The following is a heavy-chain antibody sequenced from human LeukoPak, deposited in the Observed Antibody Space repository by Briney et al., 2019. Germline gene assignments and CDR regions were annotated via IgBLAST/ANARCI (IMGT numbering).Heavy chain of an antibody. CDR2: IKQDGSEK. CDR3: ASWDAHWWFDP. V-gene: IGHV3-7*01. Sequence: GGSLRLSCAASGFTFSSYWMSWVRQAPGKGLEWVANIKQDGSEKYYVDSVKGRFTISRDNAKNSLYLQMNSLRAEDTAVYYCASWDAHWWFDPWGQGTLVTVSS. D-gene: IGHD1-26*01. J-gene: IGHJ5*02. CDR1: GFTFSSYW.